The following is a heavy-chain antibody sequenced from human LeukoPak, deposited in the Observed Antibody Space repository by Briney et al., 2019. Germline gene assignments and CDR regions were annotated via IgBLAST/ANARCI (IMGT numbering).Heavy chain of an antibody. CDR3: ARDPSGFFSYYYYGMDV. CDR2: ISSSGSTI. CDR1: GFTFSDYY. D-gene: IGHD5-12*01. J-gene: IGHJ6*02. Sequence: GGSLRLSCAASGFTFSDYYMSWIRQAPGKGLEWVSYISSSGSTIYYADSVKGRFTISRDNAKNSLYLQMNSLRAEDTAVYYCARDPSGFFSYYYYGMDVWGQGTLVTVSS. V-gene: IGHV3-11*01.